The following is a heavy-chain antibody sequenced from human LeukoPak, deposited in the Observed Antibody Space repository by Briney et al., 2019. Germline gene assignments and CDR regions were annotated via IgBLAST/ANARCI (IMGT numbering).Heavy chain of an antibody. CDR3: ARHQLVLEPAWFDP. D-gene: IGHD2-2*01. CDR1: GGSITRRSYY. V-gene: IGHV4-39*01. Sequence: SETLSLTCTVSGGSITRRSYYWGWIRQPPGKGLEWIGSIYYTGSIYNNPALKSRVTISVDTSKNQFSLKLRSVTAANKAVYYCARHQLVLEPAWFDPWGQGTLVTVSS. CDR2: IYYTGSI. J-gene: IGHJ5*02.